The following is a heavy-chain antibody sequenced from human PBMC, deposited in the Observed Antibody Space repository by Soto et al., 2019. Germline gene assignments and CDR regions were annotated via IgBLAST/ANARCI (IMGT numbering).Heavy chain of an antibody. CDR3: ARDRSTYGGGGTGEVKENWFDP. CDR1: GGSISHYY. CDR2: AYYSGRT. V-gene: IGHV4-59*01. J-gene: IGHJ5*02. D-gene: IGHD2-8*01. Sequence: PSETMSLTCTVAGGSISHYYWSWIRQSPGKGLEWIGYAYYSGRTAYNPSLKSRVTISVDTSKNQVSLKLNSVATADTAVYYCARDRSTYGGGGTGEVKENWFDPWGPGTLVTVSS.